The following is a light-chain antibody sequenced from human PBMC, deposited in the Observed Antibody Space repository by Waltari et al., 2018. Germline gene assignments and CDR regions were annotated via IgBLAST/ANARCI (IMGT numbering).Light chain of an antibody. Sequence: DIQMTQSPSSLSASVGNRVTITCRASQGISNSLAWYQQKPGKAPKLLLYAASRLDRGVPSRFSGSGSGTDYTLTISSLQPEDFATYYCQQYYSTPLYTFGHGTKLEIK. CDR1: QGISNS. J-gene: IGKJ2*01. CDR2: AAS. CDR3: QQYYSTPLYT. V-gene: IGKV1-NL1*01.